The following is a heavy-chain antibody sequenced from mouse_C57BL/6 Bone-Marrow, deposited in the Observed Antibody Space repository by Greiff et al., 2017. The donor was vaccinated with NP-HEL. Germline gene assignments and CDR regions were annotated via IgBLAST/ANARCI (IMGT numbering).Heavy chain of an antibody. CDR2: INYDGSN. D-gene: IGHD1-1*01. CDR1: GYSITSGYS. J-gene: IGHJ4*01. Sequence: EVKLQESGPGLVKPSPSLSLTCSVTGYSITSGYSWNWIRQFPGNKLEWMGYINYDGSNNYNPSLKNRISITRDTSKHQFFLKLNSVTTEDTATYYCAVNYYGSSALYAMDYWGQGTSVTVSS. CDR3: AVNYYGSSALYAMDY. V-gene: IGHV3-6*01.